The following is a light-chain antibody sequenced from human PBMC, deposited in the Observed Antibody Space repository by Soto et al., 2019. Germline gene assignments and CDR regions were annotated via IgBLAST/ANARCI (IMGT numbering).Light chain of an antibody. CDR3: QQANSFPRT. V-gene: IGKV1-12*01. Sequence: GDRVTITCRASQSISSWLAWYQQKPGKAPKLLIYAASSLQSGVPSRFSGSGSGTDFTLTISSLQPEDFATYYCQQANSFPRTFGQGTRLEIK. CDR2: AAS. CDR1: QSISSW. J-gene: IGKJ5*01.